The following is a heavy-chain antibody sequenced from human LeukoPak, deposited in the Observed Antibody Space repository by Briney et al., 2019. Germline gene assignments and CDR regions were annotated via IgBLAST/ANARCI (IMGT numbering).Heavy chain of an antibody. CDR1: GFTFTNYM. J-gene: IGHJ5*02. CDR2: INTDGSTT. V-gene: IGHV3-74*01. D-gene: IGHD3-22*01. CDR3: ARDDSSVDWFDP. Sequence: GGSLRLSCAACGFTFTNYMMDWVRQAPGKGLVWVSSINTDGSTTNYADSVKGRFTISRDNAKNSLYLQMNSLRDEDTAVYYCARDDSSVDWFDPWGQGTLVTVSS.